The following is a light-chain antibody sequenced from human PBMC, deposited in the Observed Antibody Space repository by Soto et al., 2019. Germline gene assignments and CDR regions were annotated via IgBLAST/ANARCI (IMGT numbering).Light chain of an antibody. CDR1: QSVSSSY. CDR3: QQYGSSPIT. Sequence: IELTQSPATLSSSPGEIATLSYGPSQSVSSSYVAWYQHKPGLAPRLLIHDTSSRAIGIPDRFSGSKSGTNCTLTIRRMEPEDVGMYYCQQYGSSPITFGQGTRLEIK. V-gene: IGKV3D-20*01. CDR2: DTS. J-gene: IGKJ5*01.